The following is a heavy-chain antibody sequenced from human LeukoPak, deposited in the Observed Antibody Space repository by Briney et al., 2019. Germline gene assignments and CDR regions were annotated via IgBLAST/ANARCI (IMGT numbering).Heavy chain of an antibody. J-gene: IGHJ4*02. CDR1: GFTFDDYA. CDR3: AKDKTAYYYGSGSYFDY. D-gene: IGHD3-10*01. V-gene: IGHV3-9*01. Sequence: PGRSLRLSCAASGFTFDDYAMHWVRQAPGKGLEWVSGISWNSGSIGYADSVKGRFTISRDNAKNSLYLQMNSLRAEDTALYYCAKDKTAYYYGSGSYFDYWGQGTLVTVSS. CDR2: ISWNSGSI.